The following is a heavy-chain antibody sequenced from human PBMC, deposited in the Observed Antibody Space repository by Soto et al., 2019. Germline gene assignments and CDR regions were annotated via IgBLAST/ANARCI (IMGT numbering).Heavy chain of an antibody. CDR1: GGSISSYY. CDR3: ARLDTARPSTHYYYYGMDV. J-gene: IGHJ6*02. CDR2: IYYSGST. V-gene: IGHV4-59*08. Sequence: QVQLQESGPGLVKPSETLSLTCTVSGGSISSYYWSWIRQPPGKGLEWIGYIYYSGSTNYNPSLKSRVTISVDTSKNQFSLKLSSVTAADTAVYYCARLDTARPSTHYYYYGMDVWGQGTTVTVSS. D-gene: IGHD5-18*01.